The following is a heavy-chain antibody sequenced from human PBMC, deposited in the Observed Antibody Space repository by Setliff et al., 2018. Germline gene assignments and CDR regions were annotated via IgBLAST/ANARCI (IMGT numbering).Heavy chain of an antibody. CDR2: ITGSAART. CDR3: ARDATYYYDTSGHYSDYFDY. D-gene: IGHD3-22*01. V-gene: IGHV3-23*01. CDR1: GFTFSNYG. Sequence: PGGSLRLSCVASGFTFSNYGMHWVRQAPGKGLEWVSTITGSAARTYYADSVKGRFTISRDNSKSILYLQMNSLRADDTAVYYCARDATYYYDTSGHYSDYFDYWAQGTLVTVSS. J-gene: IGHJ4*02.